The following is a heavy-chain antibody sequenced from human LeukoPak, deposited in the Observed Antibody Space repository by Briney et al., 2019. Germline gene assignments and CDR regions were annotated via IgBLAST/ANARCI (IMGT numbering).Heavy chain of an antibody. CDR3: ARVSIGWYSFDY. CDR1: GFTFGDYA. V-gene: IGHV3-30-3*01. CDR2: ISYDGSNK. J-gene: IGHJ4*02. Sequence: GRSLRLSCTGSGFTFGDYAMSWVRQAPGKGLEWVAVISYDGSNKYYADSVKGRFTISRDNSKNTLYLQMNSLRAEDTAVYYCARVSIGWYSFDYWGQGTLVTVSS. D-gene: IGHD6-19*01.